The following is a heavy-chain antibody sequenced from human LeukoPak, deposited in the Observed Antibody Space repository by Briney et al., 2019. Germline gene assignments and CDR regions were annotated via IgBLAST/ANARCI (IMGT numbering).Heavy chain of an antibody. Sequence: PSETLSLTCAVYGGSFSGYYWSWIRQPPGKGLEWIGEINHSGSTNYNPSLKSRVTISVDTSKNHFSLKLSSVTAADTAVYYCASAVSSYYGMDVWGQGTTVTVSS. CDR3: ASAVSSYYGMDV. D-gene: IGHD5/OR15-5a*01. CDR2: INHSGST. V-gene: IGHV4-34*01. J-gene: IGHJ6*02. CDR1: GGSFSGYY.